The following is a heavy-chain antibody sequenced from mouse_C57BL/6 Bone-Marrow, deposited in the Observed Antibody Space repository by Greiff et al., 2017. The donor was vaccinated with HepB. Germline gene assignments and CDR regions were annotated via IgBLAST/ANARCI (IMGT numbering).Heavy chain of an antibody. CDR2: INPSSGYT. J-gene: IGHJ2*01. CDR1: GYTFTSYW. V-gene: IGHV1-7*01. D-gene: IGHD1-1*01. Sequence: QVQLQQSGAELAKPGASVKLSCKASGYTFTSYWMHWVKQRPGQGLEWIGYINPSSGYTKYNQKFKDKATLTADKSSSTAYMQLSSLTYEDSAVYDCAVYYGSSPFDCWGQGTTLTVSS. CDR3: AVYYGSSPFDC.